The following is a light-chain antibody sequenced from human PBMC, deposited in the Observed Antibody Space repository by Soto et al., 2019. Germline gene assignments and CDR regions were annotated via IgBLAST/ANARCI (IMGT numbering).Light chain of an antibody. V-gene: IGKV1-9*01. Sequence: DIQLTQSPSFLSASVGDRVTITCRASQGISSYLAWYQQKPGKAPKFLIYAASTLRGAVPSRFSGSGSGTEFTLPISRLQPEDFATYYCQRLNDYPIPFGQGTRLEIK. CDR2: AAS. CDR3: QRLNDYPIP. CDR1: QGISSY. J-gene: IGKJ5*01.